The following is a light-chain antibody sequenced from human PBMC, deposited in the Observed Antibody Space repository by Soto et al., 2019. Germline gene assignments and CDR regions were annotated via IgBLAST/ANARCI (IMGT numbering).Light chain of an antibody. CDR3: SSYTSSSTLV. CDR2: EVS. Sequence: QSALTQPASVSGSPGQSITISCTGTSSDVGGYNYVSWYQQHPGKAPKLMIYEVSNRPSGVSNHFSGSKSANTASLTISGLQAEDEADYYCSSYTSSSTLVFGTGTKLTVL. V-gene: IGLV2-14*01. CDR1: SSDVGGYNY. J-gene: IGLJ1*01.